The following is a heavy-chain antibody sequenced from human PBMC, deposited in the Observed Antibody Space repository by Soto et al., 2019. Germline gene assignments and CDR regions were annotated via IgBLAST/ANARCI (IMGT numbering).Heavy chain of an antibody. V-gene: IGHV1-18*01. Sequence: ASVKVSCKASGNTFPTYGISWVRQAPGQGLEWMGWISAYGNTNYAQKFQGRVTMTTDTSTSTAYMELGSLKSDDTAAYYCASSTVGTPVYYGMDVWGQGTTVTVSS. CDR2: ISAYGNT. CDR3: ASSTVGTPVYYGMDV. CDR1: GNTFPTYG. D-gene: IGHD4-17*01. J-gene: IGHJ6*02.